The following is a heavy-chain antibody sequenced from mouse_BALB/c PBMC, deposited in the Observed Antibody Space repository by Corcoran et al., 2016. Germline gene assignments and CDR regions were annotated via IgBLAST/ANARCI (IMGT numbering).Heavy chain of an antibody. CDR3: AYYGNWFAY. V-gene: IGHV14-1*02. J-gene: IGHJ3*01. CDR2: IDPENGNT. CDR1: GFNIKDYY. Sequence: VQLQQSGAELVRPGALVKLSCKASGFNIKDYYMHWVKQRPEQGLEWIGWIDPENGNTIYDPKFQGKASITADTSSNTAYLQLSSLTSEDTAVYYCAYYGNWFAYWGQGTLVTVSA. D-gene: IGHD2-1*01.